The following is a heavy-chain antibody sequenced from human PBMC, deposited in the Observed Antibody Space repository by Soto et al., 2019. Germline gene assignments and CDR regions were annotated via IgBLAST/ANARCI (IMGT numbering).Heavy chain of an antibody. Sequence: PGGSLKISCNGSGYSFSSFCIVWVLLMSGKGLEWMGSIYPGDSDTRYSPSFQGQVTISADKSISTAYLQWNSLKASDTAMYFCARHKGYCSSTSCYGLDVWGQGAPVTVSS. CDR3: ARHKGYCSSTSCYGLDV. J-gene: IGHJ6*02. CDR2: IYPGDSDT. D-gene: IGHD2-2*01. V-gene: IGHV5-51*01. CDR1: GYSFSSFC.